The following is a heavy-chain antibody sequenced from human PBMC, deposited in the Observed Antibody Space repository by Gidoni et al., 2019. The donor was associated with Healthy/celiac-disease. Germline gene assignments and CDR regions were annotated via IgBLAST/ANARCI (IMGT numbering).Heavy chain of an antibody. CDR1: GFPFSRYA. V-gene: IGHV3-23*01. Sequence: EVQLLESGGGLVQPGGSLRLSCAASGFPFSRYAMSWVRQAPGKGLEWVSAISVSGGSTYYADSVKGRFTISRDNSKNTLYLQMNSLRAEDTAVYYCAKDRYKGFVRGWYAAFDIWGQGTMATVSS. CDR3: AKDRYKGFVRGWYAAFDI. J-gene: IGHJ3*02. CDR2: ISVSGGST. D-gene: IGHD6-19*01.